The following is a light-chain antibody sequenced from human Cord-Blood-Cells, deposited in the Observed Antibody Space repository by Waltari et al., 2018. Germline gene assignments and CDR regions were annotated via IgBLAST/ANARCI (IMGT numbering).Light chain of an antibody. Sequence: EIVMTQSPATLSVSPGERATLPCRASQSVSSNLAWYQQKPGQAPRLLLYGASTRATGIPARFSGSGSGTEFTLTISSLQSEDFAVYYCQQYNNWPLTFGGGTKVEIK. CDR1: QSVSSN. V-gene: IGKV3-15*01. J-gene: IGKJ4*01. CDR3: QQYNNWPLT. CDR2: GAS.